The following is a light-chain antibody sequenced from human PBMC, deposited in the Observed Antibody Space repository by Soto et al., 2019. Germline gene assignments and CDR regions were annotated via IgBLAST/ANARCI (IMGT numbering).Light chain of an antibody. CDR1: QGIRND. Sequence: DIQMTQSPSSVSASVGYRVMITCRTSQGIRNDLGWYQQKPGEAPKRLIYAASRLQSGVPSRFSGSGSGTEFTLTISSLQHEDFATYYCLQYNNYPWTFGQGTKADIK. CDR3: LQYNNYPWT. CDR2: AAS. V-gene: IGKV1-17*01. J-gene: IGKJ1*01.